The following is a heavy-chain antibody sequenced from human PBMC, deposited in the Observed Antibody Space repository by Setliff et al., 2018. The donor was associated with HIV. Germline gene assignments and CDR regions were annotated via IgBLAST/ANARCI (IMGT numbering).Heavy chain of an antibody. D-gene: IGHD6-13*01. CDR1: GGSISSGSYY. J-gene: IGHJ5*02. CDR2: IYTSGST. Sequence: SETLSLTCTVSGGSISSGSYYWSWIRQPAGKGLEWIGRIYTSGSTNYSPSLKSRVTISVDTSKNQFSLKLSSVTAADTAVYYCARVGSSPRWFDPWGQGTLVTVSS. V-gene: IGHV4-61*02. CDR3: ARVGSSPRWFDP.